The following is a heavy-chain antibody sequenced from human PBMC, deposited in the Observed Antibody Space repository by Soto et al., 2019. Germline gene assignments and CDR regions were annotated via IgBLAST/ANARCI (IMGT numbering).Heavy chain of an antibody. CDR3: AREGPWGLRPNWFDP. V-gene: IGHV3-7*01. D-gene: IGHD5-12*01. CDR2: IKQDGSEK. Sequence: GGSLRLSCAASGFPFSSYLMSWVRPATGKGLEWVANIKQDGSEKYYVDSVKGQFTISRDNAKNSLYLQMNSLRAEDTAVYYCAREGPWGLRPNWFDPWGQGTLVTASS. CDR1: GFPFSSYL. J-gene: IGHJ5*02.